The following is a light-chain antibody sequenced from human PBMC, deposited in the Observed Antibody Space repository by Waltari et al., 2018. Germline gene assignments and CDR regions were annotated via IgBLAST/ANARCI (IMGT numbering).Light chain of an antibody. J-gene: IGLJ3*02. CDR2: DVT. CDR1: TNDLGSYNY. Sequence: SALTQPRSVSGSPGQSVTISCTGTTNDLGSYNYVSWYQQHPGKAPKLIILDVTKRPSGVPGRLSGSKSGNTASLTISGLRAEDEAEYYCCSYAGSYTWVFGGGTKLTVV. V-gene: IGLV2-11*01. CDR3: CSYAGSYTWV.